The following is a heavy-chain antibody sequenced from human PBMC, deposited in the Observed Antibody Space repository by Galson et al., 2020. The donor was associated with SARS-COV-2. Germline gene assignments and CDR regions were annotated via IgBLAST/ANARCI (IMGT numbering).Heavy chain of an antibody. V-gene: IGHV1-18*04. CDR3: ARETNYGSGSYNWFDP. D-gene: IGHD6-19*01. CDR2: ISAYNGNT. Sequence: SVKVSCKASGYTFTSYGISWVRQAPGQGLEWMGWISAYNGNTNYAQKLQGRVTMTTDTSTSTAYMELRSLRSDDTAVYYCARETNYGSGSYNWFDPWGQGTLVTVSS. CDR1: GYTFTSYG. J-gene: IGHJ5*02.